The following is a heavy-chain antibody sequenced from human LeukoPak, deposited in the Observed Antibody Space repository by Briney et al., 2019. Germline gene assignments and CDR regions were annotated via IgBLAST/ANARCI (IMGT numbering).Heavy chain of an antibody. CDR1: GGSISSYY. CDR2: IYYSGST. D-gene: IGHD3-16*01. Sequence: SETLSRTCTVSGGSISSYYWSWIRQPPGKGLEWMGYIYYSGSTNYNPSLKSRVTISVDTSKNQFSLKLSSVTAADTAVYYCARQIKGNYFDYWGQGTLVTVSS. CDR3: ARQIKGNYFDY. J-gene: IGHJ4*02. V-gene: IGHV4-59*08.